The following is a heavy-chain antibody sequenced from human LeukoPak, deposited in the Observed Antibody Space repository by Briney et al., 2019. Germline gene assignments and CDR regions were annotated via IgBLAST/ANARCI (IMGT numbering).Heavy chain of an antibody. CDR1: GYTFTGYY. CDR2: INPNSGGT. V-gene: IGHV1-2*02. J-gene: IGHJ5*02. Sequence: VASVKVSCKTSGYTFTGYYIHWVRQAPGQGLEWMGWINPNSGGTNYAQNFQGRVTMTRDTSISTAYMELGRLRSDDTAVYYCARSPGLDTAVVNRPWGQGALITVSS. D-gene: IGHD5-18*01. CDR3: ARSPGLDTAVVNRP.